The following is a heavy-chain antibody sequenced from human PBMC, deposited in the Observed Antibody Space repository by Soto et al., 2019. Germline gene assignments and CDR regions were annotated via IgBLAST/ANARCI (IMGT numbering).Heavy chain of an antibody. CDR1: GGSIRSSY. J-gene: IGHJ6*03. Sequence: SETLSLTCTVSGGSIRSSYWSWIRQPPGKGLEWIGEINHSGGTNYNPSLKSRVTISVDTSKNQFSLKLSSVTAADRAVYYCARGIGYGDYVLDYYYYHMDVWGKGTTVTVSS. CDR3: ARGIGYGDYVLDYYYYHMDV. D-gene: IGHD4-17*01. V-gene: IGHV4-34*01. CDR2: INHSGGT.